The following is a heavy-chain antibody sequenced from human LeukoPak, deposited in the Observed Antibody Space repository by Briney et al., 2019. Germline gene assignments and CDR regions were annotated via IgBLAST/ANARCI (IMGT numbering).Heavy chain of an antibody. CDR1: GYTLPELS. V-gene: IGHV1-24*01. D-gene: IGHD2-2*01. J-gene: IGHJ6*02. Sequence: GASVKVSCKVSGYTLPELSMHWVRQAPGKGLEWMGGFDPEDGETIYAQKFQGRVTMTEDTSTDTAYMELSSLRSEDTPVYYSAPDLGAAMQVPPGYYYGMDVWGQGTTVTVSS. CDR3: APDLGAAMQVPPGYYYGMDV. CDR2: FDPEDGET.